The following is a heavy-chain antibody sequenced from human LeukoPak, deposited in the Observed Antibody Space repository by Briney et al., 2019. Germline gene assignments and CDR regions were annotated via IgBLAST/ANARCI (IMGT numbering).Heavy chain of an antibody. CDR3: ANLPLTGYYGFDF. CDR2: ISGSGGST. V-gene: IGHV3-23*01. CDR1: GFTFSSYS. J-gene: IGHJ4*02. D-gene: IGHD3-9*01. Sequence: PGGSLRLSCAASGFTFSSYSMNWVRQAPGKGLEWVSTISGSGGSTYYADSVKGRFTISRDNSKNTLYLQMNSLRAEDTAVYYCANLPLTGYYGFDFWGQGTLVTVSS.